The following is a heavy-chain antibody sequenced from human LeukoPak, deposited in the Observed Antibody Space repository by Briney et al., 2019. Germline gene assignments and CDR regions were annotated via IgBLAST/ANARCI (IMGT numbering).Heavy chain of an antibody. CDR2: INPNSGGT. D-gene: IGHD3-9*01. CDR3: ARGGLRYFDWSPDY. CDR1: GYTFTSYA. J-gene: IGHJ4*02. Sequence: GASVKVSCKASGYTFTSYAMNWVRQAPGQGLEWMGWINPNSGGTNYAQKFQGRVTMTRDTSISTAYMELSRLRSDDTAVYYCARGGLRYFDWSPDYWGQGTLVTVSS. V-gene: IGHV1-2*02.